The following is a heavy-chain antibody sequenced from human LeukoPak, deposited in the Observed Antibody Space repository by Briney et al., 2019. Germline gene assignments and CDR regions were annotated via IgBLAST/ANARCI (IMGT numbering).Heavy chain of an antibody. Sequence: ASVKVSCKASGYTFTSYGISWVRQAPGQGLEWMGWVSAYNGNTNYAQMLQGRVTMTTDTSTSTAYMELRSLRSDDTAVYYCARDPSNTWFDPWGQGTLVTVSS. CDR3: ARDPSNTWFDP. V-gene: IGHV1-18*01. J-gene: IGHJ5*02. CDR1: GYTFTSYG. CDR2: VSAYNGNT. D-gene: IGHD2/OR15-2a*01.